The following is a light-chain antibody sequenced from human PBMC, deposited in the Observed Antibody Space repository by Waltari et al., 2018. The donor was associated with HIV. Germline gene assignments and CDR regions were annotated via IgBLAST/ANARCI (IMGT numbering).Light chain of an antibody. CDR3: CSYAGSSTYV. CDR1: SSDVGSYNL. Sequence: QSALTQPASVSGSPGQSITISCTGTSSDVGSYNLVSWYQQHPGKAPKVMIYEVSKRPSGVSNRFSGSKSGNTASLTISGLQAEYEADYYCCSYAGSSTYVFGTGTKVTVL. V-gene: IGLV2-23*02. J-gene: IGLJ1*01. CDR2: EVS.